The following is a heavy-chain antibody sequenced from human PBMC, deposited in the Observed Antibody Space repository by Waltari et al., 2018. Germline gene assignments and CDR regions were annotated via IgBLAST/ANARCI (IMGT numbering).Heavy chain of an antibody. V-gene: IGHV3-33*01. CDR2: IWYDGSNK. CDR3: ARAPCSSSCYHLDY. Sequence: QVQLVESGGGVVQPGRSLRLSCAASGFTFSSYGRHWVRQAPGKGLEWVALIWYDGSNKYYADSVKGRFTISRDNSKNTLYLQMNSLRAEDTAVYYCARAPCSSSCYHLDYWGQGTLVTVSS. CDR1: GFTFSSYG. J-gene: IGHJ4*02. D-gene: IGHD2-2*01.